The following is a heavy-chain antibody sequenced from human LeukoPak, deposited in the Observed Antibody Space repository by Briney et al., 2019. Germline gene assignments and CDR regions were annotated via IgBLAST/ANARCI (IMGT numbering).Heavy chain of an antibody. Sequence: GASVKVSCKASGGTFSSYAISWVRQAPGQGLEWMGGIIPIFGTANYAQKFQGRVTITADESTSTAYMELSSLRSEDTAVYYCARAGREYYYDSSGSANLDYWGQGTLVTVSS. CDR1: GGTFSSYA. CDR2: IIPIFGTA. V-gene: IGHV1-69*13. J-gene: IGHJ4*02. CDR3: ARAGREYYYDSSGSANLDY. D-gene: IGHD3-22*01.